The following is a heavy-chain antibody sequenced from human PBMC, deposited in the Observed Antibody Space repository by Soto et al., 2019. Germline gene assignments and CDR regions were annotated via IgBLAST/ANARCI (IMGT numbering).Heavy chain of an antibody. J-gene: IGHJ6*02. Sequence: PGGSLRLSCAASGFTFSTYSMNWVRQAPGKGLEWVSYISRGSSAKYYADSVKGRFTISRDNAKNSLYVQMNSLRDEDTAVYYCARDSGRGYGMDVWGQGTTVTVSS. CDR1: GFTFSTYS. V-gene: IGHV3-48*02. CDR2: ISRGSSAK. CDR3: ARDSGRGYGMDV. D-gene: IGHD1-1*01.